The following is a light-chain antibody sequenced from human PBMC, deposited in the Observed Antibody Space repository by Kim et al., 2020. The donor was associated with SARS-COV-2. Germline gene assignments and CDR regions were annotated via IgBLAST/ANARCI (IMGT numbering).Light chain of an antibody. J-gene: IGLJ2*01. CDR1: SAHSSDA. CDR3: QTWGTGMV. Sequence: GASVKLTCTLSSAHSSDAIAWHQQQPEKGPRYLMKLNSDGSHSKGDGIPDRFSGSSSGAERYLPISSLQSEDEADYYCQTWGTGMVFGGGTQLTVL. CDR2: LNSDGSH. V-gene: IGLV4-69*01.